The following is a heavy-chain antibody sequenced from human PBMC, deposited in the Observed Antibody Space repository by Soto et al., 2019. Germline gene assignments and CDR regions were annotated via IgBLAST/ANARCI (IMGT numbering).Heavy chain of an antibody. CDR1: GGSFSGYY. CDR2: INHSGST. V-gene: IGHV4-34*01. J-gene: IGHJ6*02. D-gene: IGHD3-22*01. Sequence: QVQLQQWGAGLLKPSETLSLTCAVYGGSFSGYYWSWIRQPPGKGLEWIGEINHSGSTNYNPSLKSRVPISVDTSKNQFSLKLSSVTAADTAVYYCASRHYYDSSGYYSYYYGMDVWGQGTTVTVSS. CDR3: ASRHYYDSSGYYSYYYGMDV.